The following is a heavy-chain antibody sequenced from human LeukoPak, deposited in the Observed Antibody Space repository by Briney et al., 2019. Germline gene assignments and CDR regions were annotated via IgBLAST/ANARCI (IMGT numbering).Heavy chain of an antibody. CDR1: GGSITSGDYY. V-gene: IGHV4-31*03. Sequence: PSETLSLTCTVSGGSITSGDYYWSWIRQHPGKGLEWIGYIYYSGSTYYNPSLKSRVTISVDTSKNQFSLKLSSVTAADTAVYCCARAGNGGDYNYGMDVWGQGTTVTVSS. D-gene: IGHD2-8*01. CDR2: IYYSGST. CDR3: ARAGNGGDYNYGMDV. J-gene: IGHJ6*02.